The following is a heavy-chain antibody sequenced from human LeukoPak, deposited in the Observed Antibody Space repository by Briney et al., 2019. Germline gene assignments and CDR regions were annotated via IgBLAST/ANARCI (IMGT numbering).Heavy chain of an antibody. V-gene: IGHV3-48*04. J-gene: IGHJ4*02. Sequence: GGSLRLSCAASGFTLSSYGMSWVRQAPGKGLEWVSYISSSGSTIYYADSVKGRFTISRDNAKNSLYLQMNSLRAEDTAVYYCARDTIVGATIDYWGQGTLVTVSS. D-gene: IGHD1-26*01. CDR1: GFTLSSYG. CDR2: ISSSGSTI. CDR3: ARDTIVGATIDY.